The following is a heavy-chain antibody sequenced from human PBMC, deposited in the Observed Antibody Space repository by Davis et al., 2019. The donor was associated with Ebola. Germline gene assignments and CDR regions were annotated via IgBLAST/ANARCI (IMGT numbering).Heavy chain of an antibody. Sequence: PGGSLRLSCAVSGFTFSSYWMSCVRQAPGKGLEWVAYIKQDGSEIHYVDSLKGRFTISRDNTKNSLYLQMNSLRDEDTALYYCARGGAVKFDYWGQGTLVTVSS. D-gene: IGHD4-17*01. V-gene: IGHV3-7*01. CDR2: IKQDGSEI. CDR3: ARGGAVKFDY. J-gene: IGHJ4*02. CDR1: GFTFSSYW.